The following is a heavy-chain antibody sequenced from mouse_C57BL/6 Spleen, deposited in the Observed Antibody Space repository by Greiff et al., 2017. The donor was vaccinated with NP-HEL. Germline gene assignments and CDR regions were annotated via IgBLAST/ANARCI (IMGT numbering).Heavy chain of an antibody. CDR2: INPYNGGT. V-gene: IGHV1-19*01. CDR1: GYTFTDYY. D-gene: IGHD3-3*01. CDR3: ARGDNFDY. Sequence: EVKLMESGPVLVKPGASVKMSCKASGYTFTDYYMNWVKQSHGKSLEWIGVINPYNGGTSYNQKFKGKATLTVDKSSSTAYMELNSLTSDDSAVYYCARGDNFDYWGQGTTLTVSS. J-gene: IGHJ2*01.